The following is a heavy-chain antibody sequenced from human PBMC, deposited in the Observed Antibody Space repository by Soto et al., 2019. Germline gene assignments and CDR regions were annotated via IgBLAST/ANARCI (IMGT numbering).Heavy chain of an antibody. D-gene: IGHD6-6*01. CDR2: INPNSGGT. V-gene: IGHV1-2*04. CDR3: ARDISGIAARPSAFDY. J-gene: IGHJ4*02. CDR1: GYTFTGYY. Sequence: ASVKVSCKASGYTFTGYYMHWVRQAPGQGLEWMGWINPNSGGTNYAQKFQGWVTMTRDTSISTAYMELSRLRSDDTAVYYCARDISGIAARPSAFDYWGQGTLVTVSS.